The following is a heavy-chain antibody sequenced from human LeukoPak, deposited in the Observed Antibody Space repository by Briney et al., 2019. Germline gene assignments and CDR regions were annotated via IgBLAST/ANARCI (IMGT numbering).Heavy chain of an antibody. V-gene: IGHV4-34*01. Sequence: PSETLSLTCAVSGGSFSGFYWSWIRQSPGKGLEWIGEINHSGRTNYNPSLKSRVTISIDTSKIQFSLKLTSVTAADTAMYYCARVGLRRVVVTENYYMDVWGKGTTVTVSS. J-gene: IGHJ6*03. CDR2: INHSGRT. D-gene: IGHD2-21*02. CDR3: ARVGLRRVVVTENYYMDV. CDR1: GGSFSGFY.